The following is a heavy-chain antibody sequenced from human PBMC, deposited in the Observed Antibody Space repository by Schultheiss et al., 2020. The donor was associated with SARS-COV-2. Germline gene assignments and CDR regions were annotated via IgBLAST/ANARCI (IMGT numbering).Heavy chain of an antibody. CDR1: GFVFSSYG. Sequence: GESLKISCAASGFVFSSYGMHWVRQAPGKGLEWVAIIWYDGSNKYSADSVKGRFIISRDNSKNTLYLQMNSLRVEDTAVYYCARSIFGVVKVFDYWGQGTLVTVSS. CDR2: IWYDGSNK. D-gene: IGHD3-3*01. V-gene: IGHV3-33*01. CDR3: ARSIFGVVKVFDY. J-gene: IGHJ4*02.